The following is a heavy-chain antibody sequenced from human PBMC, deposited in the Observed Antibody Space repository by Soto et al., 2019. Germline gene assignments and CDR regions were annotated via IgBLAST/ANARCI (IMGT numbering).Heavy chain of an antibody. CDR2: ISGSSDTI. J-gene: IGHJ6*02. V-gene: IGHV3-48*02. Sequence: EVQLVESGGGLVQPGGSLRLSCAASGFTLSSYNMNWVRQAPGKGLEWVSYISGSSDTIDYADSVKGRFTISRDNAKNSLYLHMDSLRDEDTAVYYCARDHGGSTWFVGIYYYFGVDVWGQGTTVTVSS. CDR3: ARDHGGSTWFVGIYYYFGVDV. D-gene: IGHD6-13*01. CDR1: GFTLSSYN.